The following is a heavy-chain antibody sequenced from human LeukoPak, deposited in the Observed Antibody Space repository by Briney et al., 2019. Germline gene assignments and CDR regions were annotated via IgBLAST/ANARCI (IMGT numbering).Heavy chain of an antibody. D-gene: IGHD6-19*01. J-gene: IGHJ4*02. CDR3: AKDPQWLAPEGYLDY. CDR1: GFTFSMSW. Sequence: GGSLRLSCAASGFTFSMSWIHWVRQAPGKGLEWVSAISGSGGSTYYADSVKGRFTISRDNSKNTLYLQMNSLRAEDTAVYYCAKDPQWLAPEGYLDYWGQGTLVTVSS. CDR2: ISGSGGST. V-gene: IGHV3-23*01.